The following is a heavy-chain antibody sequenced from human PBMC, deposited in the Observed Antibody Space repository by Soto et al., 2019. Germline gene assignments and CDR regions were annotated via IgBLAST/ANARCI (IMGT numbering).Heavy chain of an antibody. V-gene: IGHV3-11*01. CDR1: GFTFSDYY. CDR3: ARDGCSGGSCYYYYYYGMDV. CDR2: VSSSGSTI. D-gene: IGHD2-15*01. Sequence: GGSLRLSCVVSGFTFSDYYMSWIRQAPGKGLEWISYVSSSGSTIHYADSVKGRFTISRDNAKNSLYLQMNSLRAEDTAVYYCARDGCSGGSCYYYYYYGMDVWGQGTTVTVSS. J-gene: IGHJ6*02.